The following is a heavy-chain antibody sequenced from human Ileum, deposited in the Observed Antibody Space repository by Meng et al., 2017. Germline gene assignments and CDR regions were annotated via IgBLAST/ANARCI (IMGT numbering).Heavy chain of an antibody. CDR2: AGT. V-gene: IGHV4-61*08. CDR3: ARDHWGSLDY. CDR1: GGSVSTSDYQ. Sequence: QVQLQESGPGRVRPSETLSLIWTVSGGSVSTSDYQWGWIRQPPGKGLEWIGYAGTNYNPSLKSRVTISVDTSKRQFSLKLTSVTAADTAVYYCARDHWGSLDYWGQGILVTVSS. D-gene: IGHD7-27*01. J-gene: IGHJ4*02.